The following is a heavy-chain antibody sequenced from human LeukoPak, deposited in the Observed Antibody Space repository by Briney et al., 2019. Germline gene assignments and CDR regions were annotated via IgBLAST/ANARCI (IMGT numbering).Heavy chain of an antibody. J-gene: IGHJ2*01. CDR2: IYYSGST. Sequence: PSETLSLTCTVSGGSISSYYWSWIRQPPGKGLEWIGYIYYSGSTNYNPSLKSRVTISVDMSKNQFSLKLSSVTAADTAVYYCARHRLEYFDLWGRGTLVTVSS. D-gene: IGHD4-11*01. V-gene: IGHV4-59*08. CDR1: GGSISSYY. CDR3: ARHRLEYFDL.